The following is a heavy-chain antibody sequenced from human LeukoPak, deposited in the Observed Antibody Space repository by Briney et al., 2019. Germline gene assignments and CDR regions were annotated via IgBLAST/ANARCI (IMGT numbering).Heavy chain of an antibody. D-gene: IGHD6-19*01. Sequence: GGSLRLSCAASGLTFSSYAMSWVRPAPGTGLEWVSTISGSGSSTYYTDSVKGRFTISTDTSKNTLYLQMNSLRAEDTAVYYCATYGDSSGWYEGAFDIWGQGTMVTVSS. CDR2: ISGSGSST. CDR1: GLTFSSYA. CDR3: ATYGDSSGWYEGAFDI. J-gene: IGHJ3*02. V-gene: IGHV3-23*01.